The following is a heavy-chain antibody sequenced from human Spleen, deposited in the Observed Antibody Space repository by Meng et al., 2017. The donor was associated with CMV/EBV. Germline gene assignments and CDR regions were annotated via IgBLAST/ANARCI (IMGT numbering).Heavy chain of an antibody. CDR1: GYTFFGYC. D-gene: IGHD1-26*01. CDR2: INPNTGRT. J-gene: IGHJ4*02. Sequence: ASVKVSCKASGYTFFGYCIHWVRQAPGQGLEWLGWINPNTGRTNYARRFQGRVTMTSDTSVSTAYMDLSSLTSDDTAVYYCARDTSVGSTFDSWGQGTLVTVSS. CDR3: ARDTSVGSTFDS. V-gene: IGHV1-2*02.